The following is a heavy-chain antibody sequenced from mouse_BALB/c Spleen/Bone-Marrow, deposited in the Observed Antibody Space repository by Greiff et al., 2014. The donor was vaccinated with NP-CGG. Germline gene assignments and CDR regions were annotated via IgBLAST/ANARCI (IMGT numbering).Heavy chain of an antibody. CDR1: GFNIKDTY. CDR2: IDPANGNT. CDR3: AHDAPFAY. Sequence: VQLQQSGAELVKPGASVKLSCTTSGFNIKDTYTHWVKQRPEQGLEWIGRIDPANGNTKYDPEFQGKAIITADTSSNTAYLHLSSLTSEDTAVYSCAHDAPFAYGGQGTLVTVSA. V-gene: IGHV14-3*02. J-gene: IGHJ3*01. D-gene: IGHD2-3*01.